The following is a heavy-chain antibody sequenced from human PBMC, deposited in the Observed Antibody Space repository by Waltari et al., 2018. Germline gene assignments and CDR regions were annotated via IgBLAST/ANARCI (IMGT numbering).Heavy chain of an antibody. Sequence: QVQLVESGGGVVQPGRSLRLSCAASGFTFSSYAMHWVRQAPGKGLEGGAVISYDGSNKYYADSVEGRFTISRDNSKNTLYLQMNSLRAEDTAVYYCCGGEQLVLYYYGMDVWGQGTTVTVSS. CDR2: ISYDGSNK. V-gene: IGHV3-30*01. CDR1: GFTFSSYA. CDR3: CGGEQLVLYYYGMDV. J-gene: IGHJ6*02. D-gene: IGHD6-6*01.